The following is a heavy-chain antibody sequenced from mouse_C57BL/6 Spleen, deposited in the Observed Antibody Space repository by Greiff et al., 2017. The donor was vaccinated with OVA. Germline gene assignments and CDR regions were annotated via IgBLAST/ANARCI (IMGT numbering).Heavy chain of an antibody. CDR2: IYPSDRDT. V-gene: IGHV1-61*01. Sequence: QVQLQQPGAELVRPGASVKLSCKASGYTFTSSWLNWVKQRPGQGLEWIGNIYPSDRDTHYNQKFKDKATLTVDKSSSPAYMQLSSLTSEDSAVYYWARGYASCYRCWYIDDWGKGTTVTVSS. J-gene: IGHJ1*03. CDR1: GYTFTSSW. CDR3: ARGYASCYRCWYIDD. D-gene: IGHD1-1*01.